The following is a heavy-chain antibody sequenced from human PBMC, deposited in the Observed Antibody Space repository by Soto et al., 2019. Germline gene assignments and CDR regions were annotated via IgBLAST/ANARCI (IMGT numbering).Heavy chain of an antibody. CDR1: GFTFSNFG. CDR3: AMDLDVVMVLSATRGLDV. CDR2: ISYDGRSE. Sequence: QVQLVESGGGMIQPGKSLRLSCVASGFTFSNFGMHWVRQAPGKGLEWVAGISYDGRSEYYVDSVRGRFILSRDNSKNTLSLQMISLRPEDTGVYYCAMDLDVVMVLSATRGLDVWGQGTTVTVSS. J-gene: IGHJ6*02. V-gene: IGHV3-30*03. D-gene: IGHD2-15*01.